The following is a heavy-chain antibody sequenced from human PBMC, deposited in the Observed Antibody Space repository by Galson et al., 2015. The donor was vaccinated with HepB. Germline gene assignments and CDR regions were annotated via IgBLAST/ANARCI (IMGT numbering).Heavy chain of an antibody. J-gene: IGHJ4*02. CDR1: GFTFSSYG. V-gene: IGHV3-30*18. CDR3: AKQYLIRDLPAFDY. CDR2: ISYDGSSK. D-gene: IGHD2-2*02. Sequence: SLRLSCAASGFTFSSYGMHWARQAPGKGLEWVAFISYDGSSKYYADSVKGRFTISRDNTKNTLFLRMNSLRAEDTAVYYCAKQYLIRDLPAFDYWGQGTQVTVSS.